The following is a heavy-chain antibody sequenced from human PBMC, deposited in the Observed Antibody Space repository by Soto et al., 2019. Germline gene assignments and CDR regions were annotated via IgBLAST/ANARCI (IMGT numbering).Heavy chain of an antibody. J-gene: IGHJ4*02. CDR1: CGSFSGYY. D-gene: IGHD4-17*01. V-gene: IGHV4-34*01. CDR2: INHSGST. Sequence: PSETLSLTCAVYCGSFSGYYWSWIRQPPGKGLEWIGEINHSGSTNYNPSLKSRVTISVDTSKNQFSLKLSSVTAADTAVYYCARYIDDYGGNSYFDYWGQGTLVTVSS. CDR3: ARYIDDYGGNSYFDY.